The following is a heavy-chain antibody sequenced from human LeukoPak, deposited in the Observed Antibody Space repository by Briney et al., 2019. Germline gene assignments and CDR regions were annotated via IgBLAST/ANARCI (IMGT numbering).Heavy chain of an antibody. V-gene: IGHV3-48*03. CDR3: ARDSRDENGEYYYGMDV. CDR1: GFTFSSYE. D-gene: IGHD1-1*01. J-gene: IGHJ6*04. Sequence: GGSLRLSCAASGFTFSSYEMKWVRQAPGKGVEGVSYISSSGSTIYYADSVKGRFTISRDNAKNSLYLQMNSLRAEDTAVYYCARDSRDENGEYYYGMDVWGKGTTVTVSS. CDR2: ISSSGSTI.